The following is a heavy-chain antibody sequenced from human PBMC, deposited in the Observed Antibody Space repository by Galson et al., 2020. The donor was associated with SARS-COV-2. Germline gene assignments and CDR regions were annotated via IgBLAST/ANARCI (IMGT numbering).Heavy chain of an antibody. CDR2: IYYSGST. J-gene: IGHJ5*02. D-gene: IGHD3-10*01. V-gene: IGHV4-31*03. Sequence: SETLSLTCTVSGGSISSGGYYWSWIRQHPGKGLEWIGYIYYSGSTYYNPSLKSRVTISVDTSKNQFSLKLSSVTAADTAVYYCARDRASGWFDPWGQGTLVTVSS. CDR1: GGSISSGGYY. CDR3: ARDRASGWFDP.